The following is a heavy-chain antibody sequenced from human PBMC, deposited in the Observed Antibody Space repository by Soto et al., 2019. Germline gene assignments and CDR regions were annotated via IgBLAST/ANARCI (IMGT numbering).Heavy chain of an antibody. Sequence: QVQLVQSGAVVKKPGASVKVSCKASGYTFTSYGIGWVRQAPGQGLEWMGWINTNNGNTNSAQRLQGRVTMTADTSTRTGYMELRRLRSDDTAIYYCARDLLGSFDVWGQGTMVTISS. CDR1: GYTFTSYG. CDR3: ARDLLGSFDV. J-gene: IGHJ3*01. D-gene: IGHD2-15*01. V-gene: IGHV1-18*01. CDR2: INTNNGNT.